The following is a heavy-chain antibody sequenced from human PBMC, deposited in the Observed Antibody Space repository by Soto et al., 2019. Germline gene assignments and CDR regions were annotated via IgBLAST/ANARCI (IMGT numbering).Heavy chain of an antibody. CDR2: FDPEDGET. Sequence: GASVKVSCKVSGYTLTELSMHWVRQAPGKGLEWMGGFDPEDGETIYAQKFQGRVTVTEDTSTDTAYMELSSLRSEDTAVYYCATDFIWGSYRNVPTDAFDIWGQGTMVTVSS. CDR3: ATDFIWGSYRNVPTDAFDI. D-gene: IGHD3-16*02. J-gene: IGHJ3*02. V-gene: IGHV1-24*01. CDR1: GYTLTELS.